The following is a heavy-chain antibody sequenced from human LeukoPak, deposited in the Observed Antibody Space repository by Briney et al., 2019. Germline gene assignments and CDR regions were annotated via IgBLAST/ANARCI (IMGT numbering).Heavy chain of an antibody. CDR1: GFTFSSYG. Sequence: QPGRSLRLSCAASGFTFSSYGMPWVRQAPGKGLEWVAIISYDGSKPYYGDSVKGRFTISRDNSKSTLYLQMNSLRAEDTAVYYCAKLGYDSSGSINLFDYWGQGTLVTVSS. V-gene: IGHV3-30*18. CDR3: AKLGYDSSGSINLFDY. CDR2: ISYDGSKP. D-gene: IGHD3-22*01. J-gene: IGHJ4*02.